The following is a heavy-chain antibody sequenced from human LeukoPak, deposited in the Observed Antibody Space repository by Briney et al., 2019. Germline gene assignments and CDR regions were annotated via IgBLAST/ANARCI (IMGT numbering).Heavy chain of an antibody. V-gene: IGHV3-74*01. Sequence: PGGSLRLSCAASGFTFSSYWMHWVRQAPGKGLVWVSRINSDGSSTSYADSVKGRFTISRDNAKNTLYLQMNSLRAEDTAVCYCVSFTMVRGVIREGFDYWGQGTLVTVSS. D-gene: IGHD3-10*01. CDR1: GFTFSSYW. CDR3: VSFTMVRGVIREGFDY. CDR2: INSDGSST. J-gene: IGHJ4*02.